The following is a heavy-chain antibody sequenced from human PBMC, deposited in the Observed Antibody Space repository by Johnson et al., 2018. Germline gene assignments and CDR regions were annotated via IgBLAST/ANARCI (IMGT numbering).Heavy chain of an antibody. CDR3: ATTYIYTYGPEGYYYYMDV. J-gene: IGHJ6*03. Sequence: QVQLVESGGGVVQPGRSLRLSCAASGFTFSSNGMHWVRQAPGKGLEWVALISYDGSNKYSADSVKGRFTTSRDNSKNTLYLQMNSLRAEDTAVYYCATTYIYTYGPEGYYYYMDVWGKGTTVTVSS. D-gene: IGHD5-18*01. V-gene: IGHV3-30*03. CDR1: GFTFSSNG. CDR2: ISYDGSNK.